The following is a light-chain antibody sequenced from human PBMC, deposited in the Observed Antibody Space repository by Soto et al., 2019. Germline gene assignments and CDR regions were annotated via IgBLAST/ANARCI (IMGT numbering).Light chain of an antibody. CDR3: QQTYSTPLT. Sequence: DIQMTQSPSSLSASVGDRVTITCRASQSISNYLNWYQQKSRKAPNLLTYAASGLQSGVPSRFSGSGSGTDFTLTINNLQPEDFATYYCQQTYSTPLTFGGGTKVDIK. V-gene: IGKV1-39*01. CDR2: AAS. CDR1: QSISNY. J-gene: IGKJ4*01.